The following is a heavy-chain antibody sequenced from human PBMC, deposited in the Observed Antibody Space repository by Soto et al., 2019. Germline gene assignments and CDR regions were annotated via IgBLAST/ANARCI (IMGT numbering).Heavy chain of an antibody. V-gene: IGHV4-30-4*01. Sequence: SETLSLTCTVSGGSISSGDYYWSWIRQPPGKGLEWIGYIYNSGSTYYNPSLKSRVTISVDTSKNQFSLKLSSVTAADTAVYYCARELVLGPSFFDYWGQGTLVTVSS. CDR1: GGSISSGDYY. D-gene: IGHD6-6*01. J-gene: IGHJ4*02. CDR2: IYNSGST. CDR3: ARELVLGPSFFDY.